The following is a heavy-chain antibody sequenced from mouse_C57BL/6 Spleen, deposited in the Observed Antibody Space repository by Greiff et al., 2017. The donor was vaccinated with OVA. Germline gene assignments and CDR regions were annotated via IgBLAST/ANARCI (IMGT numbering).Heavy chain of an antibody. D-gene: IGHD4-1*01. Sequence: EVKLVESGGGLVKPGGSLKLSCAASGFTFSSYAMSWVRQTPEKRLEWVATISDGGSYTYYPDNVKGRFTISRDNAKNNLYLQMSHLKSEDTAMYYCARGLGRGYFDYWGQGTTLTVSS. CDR3: ARGLGRGYFDY. J-gene: IGHJ2*01. CDR1: GFTFSSYA. CDR2: ISDGGSYT. V-gene: IGHV5-4*03.